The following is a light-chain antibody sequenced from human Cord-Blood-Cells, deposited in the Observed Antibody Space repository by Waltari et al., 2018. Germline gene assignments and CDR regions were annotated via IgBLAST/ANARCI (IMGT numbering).Light chain of an antibody. CDR1: SSDVGGYNY. CDR3: SSYTSSSTWV. V-gene: IGLV2-14*03. J-gene: IGLJ3*02. Sequence: QLAVTPPAPVSGSPGQSLTISCSGTSSDVGGYNYVSWYQKHPGKAPKLMFYDVSNRPWGVASRSSGSKAGNAASLTISVLQAEDEADYYCSSYTSSSTWVFGGGTKLTVL. CDR2: DVS.